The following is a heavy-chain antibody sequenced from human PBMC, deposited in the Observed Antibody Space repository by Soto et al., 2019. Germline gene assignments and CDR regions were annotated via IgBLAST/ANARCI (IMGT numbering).Heavy chain of an antibody. D-gene: IGHD2-2*03. Sequence: SETLSLTCTVPGDSISSYSWRWIRQPPGKGLEWIGNIHYNGNTKYSPSLKSRVTMSVDTPKNHFSLKLISVTTADTAVYFCAREGNLGRWIQPLTFWGQGTLVTVSS. V-gene: IGHV4-59*01. CDR3: AREGNLGRWIQPLTF. J-gene: IGHJ4*02. CDR2: IHYNGNT. CDR1: GDSISSYS.